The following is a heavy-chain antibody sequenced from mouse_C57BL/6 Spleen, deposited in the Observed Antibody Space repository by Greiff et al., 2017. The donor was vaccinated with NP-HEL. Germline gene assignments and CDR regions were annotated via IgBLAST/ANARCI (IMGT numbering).Heavy chain of an antibody. CDR2: IRLKSDNYAT. CDR1: GFTFSNYW. D-gene: IGHD4-1*01. Sequence: EVQLVESGGGLVQPGGSMKLSCVASGFTFSNYWMNWVRQSPEKGLEWVAQIRLKSDNYATHYAESVKGRFTISRDDSKSSVYLQMNNLRAEDTGIYYCTELGQGWRYFDYWGQGTTLTVSS. J-gene: IGHJ2*01. V-gene: IGHV6-3*01. CDR3: TELGQGWRYFDY.